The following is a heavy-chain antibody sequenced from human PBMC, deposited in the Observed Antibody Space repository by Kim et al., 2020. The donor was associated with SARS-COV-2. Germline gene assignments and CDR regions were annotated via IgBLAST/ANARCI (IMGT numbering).Heavy chain of an antibody. Sequence: SVKVSCKASGFTFTSSAVQWVRQARGQRLEWIGWIVVGSGNTNYAQKFQERVTITRDMSTSTAYMELSSLRSEDTAVYYCAAESGGNSGDYYGMDVWGQGTTVTVSS. D-gene: IGHD2-21*02. CDR1: GFTFTSSA. J-gene: IGHJ6*02. CDR3: AAESGGNSGDYYGMDV. V-gene: IGHV1-58*01. CDR2: IVVGSGNT.